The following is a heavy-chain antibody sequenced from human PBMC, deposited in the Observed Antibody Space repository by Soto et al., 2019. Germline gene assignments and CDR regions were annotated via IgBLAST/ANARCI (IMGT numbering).Heavy chain of an antibody. J-gene: IGHJ6*02. D-gene: IGHD2-2*02. V-gene: IGHV3-23*01. CDR1: GFTFSSYA. Sequence: GGPLRLSCAASGFTFSSYAMSWVSQAPGKGLEWGSAISGSGGSTSYSDSVKGRFAISRDNSKNTLYLQMNSLRAEDTAVYYCAKLGYCSSTSCYSEPPIAAVVYGMDVWGQGTTVTVSS. CDR2: ISGSGGST. CDR3: AKLGYCSSTSCYSEPPIAAVVYGMDV.